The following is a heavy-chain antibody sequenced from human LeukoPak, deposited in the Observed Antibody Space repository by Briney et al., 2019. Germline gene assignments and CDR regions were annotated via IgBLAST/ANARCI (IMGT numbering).Heavy chain of an antibody. Sequence: SETLSLTCTVSGGSISTSSYYWGWIRQPPGKGLEWIGSIYSSGSTYYNPSLKSRVTISVDTSKNQFSLKLSSVTAADTAVYYCARLNKNDSGSYRFGKKKRGYMDVWGKGTTVTISS. D-gene: IGHD3-10*01. J-gene: IGHJ6*03. CDR2: IYSSGST. V-gene: IGHV4-39*01. CDR1: GGSISTSSYY. CDR3: ARLNKNDSGSYRFGKKKRGYMDV.